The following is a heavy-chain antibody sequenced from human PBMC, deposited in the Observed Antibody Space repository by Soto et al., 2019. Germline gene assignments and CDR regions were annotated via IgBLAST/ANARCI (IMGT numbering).Heavy chain of an antibody. CDR1: GFSLSTSGVG. CDR3: AHRGYYDRFDP. J-gene: IGHJ5*02. V-gene: IGHV2-5*02. CDR2: LYWDDDK. Sequence: QITLKESGPTLVKPTQTLTLTCTFSGFSLSTSGVGVGWIRQPTGKALEWRALLYWDDDKRYSPSLKSRLTITKDTSNNQVVLTMTNMDPVDTATYYCAHRGYYDRFDPWGQGTLVTVSA. D-gene: IGHD3-22*01.